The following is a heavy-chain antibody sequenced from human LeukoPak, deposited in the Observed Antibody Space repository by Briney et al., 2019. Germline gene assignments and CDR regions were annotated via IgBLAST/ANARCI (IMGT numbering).Heavy chain of an antibody. CDR2: IYDGGST. J-gene: IGHJ4*02. CDR3: ARDMGGGRPPFDY. Sequence: GGSLRLSCVATGFTVSTNHMNWVRQAPGKGLEWVSVIYDGGSTYYADSVKGRFTISRDNSKNMLYLQMDTLRAEDTAVYYCARDMGGGRPPFDYWGQGTLVTVSS. CDR1: GFTVSTNH. D-gene: IGHD3-10*01. V-gene: IGHV3-66*01.